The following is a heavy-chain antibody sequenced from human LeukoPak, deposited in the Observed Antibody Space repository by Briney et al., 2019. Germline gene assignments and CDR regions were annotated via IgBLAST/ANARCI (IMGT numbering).Heavy chain of an antibody. CDR1: GYTFTSYG. CDR3: ASSNILTRYAFDI. CDR2: ISAYNGNT. Sequence: ASVKVSCKASGYTFTSYGISWVRQASGQGLEWMGWISAYNGNTNYAQKLQGRVTMTTDTSTSTAYMELRSLRSDDTAVYYCASSNILTRYAFDIWGQGTMVTVSS. J-gene: IGHJ3*02. D-gene: IGHD3-9*01. V-gene: IGHV1-18*01.